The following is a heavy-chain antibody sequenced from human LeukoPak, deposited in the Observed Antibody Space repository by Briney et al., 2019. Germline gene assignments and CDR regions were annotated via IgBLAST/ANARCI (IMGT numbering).Heavy chain of an antibody. J-gene: IGHJ4*02. CDR3: ARGLSAIVH. Sequence: SETLSLTCAVYGGSFSGYYWIWIRQRPGKGLEWIGEINRGGVTNYNPSLKSRVTISVDTSKNQFSLKLSPVTAADTAVYYCARGLSAIVHWGQGTLVTVSS. CDR2: INRGGVT. CDR1: GGSFSGYY. V-gene: IGHV4-34*01. D-gene: IGHD2-15*01.